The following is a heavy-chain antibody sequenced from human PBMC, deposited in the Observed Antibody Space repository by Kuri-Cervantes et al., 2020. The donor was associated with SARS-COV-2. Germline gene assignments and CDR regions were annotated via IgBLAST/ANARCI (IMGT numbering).Heavy chain of an antibody. V-gene: IGHV3-30*02. Sequence: GGSLRLSCAASGFTFSSFAMHWVRPAPGKGLEWLAFIRYDASIEFYADSVKGRFTISRDNSKNTLSLKMNSMEAEDTAVYYCAKDWWGGVRVVDYWGRGTLVTVSS. CDR2: IRYDASIE. D-gene: IGHD3-16*01. CDR3: AKDWWGGVRVVDY. CDR1: GFTFSSFA. J-gene: IGHJ4*02.